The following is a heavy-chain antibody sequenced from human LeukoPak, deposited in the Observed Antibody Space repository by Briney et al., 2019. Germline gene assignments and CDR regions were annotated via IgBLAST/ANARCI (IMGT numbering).Heavy chain of an antibody. J-gene: IGHJ4*01. Sequence: GGSLRLSCAASGFSFNKVWLNWVRQAPGRGLEWVGRIKSTTDGGTADYAAPVKGRFSISRDDSKNILYLQMNSLKTEDTAVYYCTTAGIVAAVLRHYWAKGTLVTVSS. CDR3: TTAGIVAAVLRHY. D-gene: IGHD5-12*01. CDR1: GFSFNKVW. CDR2: IKSTTDGGTA. V-gene: IGHV3-15*01.